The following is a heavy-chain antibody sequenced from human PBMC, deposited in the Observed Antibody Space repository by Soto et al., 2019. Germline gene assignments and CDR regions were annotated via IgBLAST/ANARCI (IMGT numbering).Heavy chain of an antibody. CDR3: VVDTSGLLDY. Sequence: GGSLRLSCAASGFTFSSNGMHWVRQAPGKGLEWVAVIWYDGNKKYYGDSVRGRFTTSRDNSKNTLYLEMNSLRAEDTAVYYCVVDTSGLLDYWGQGTQVTVSS. CDR1: GFTFSSNG. D-gene: IGHD3-22*01. J-gene: IGHJ4*02. CDR2: IWYDGNKK. V-gene: IGHV3-33*03.